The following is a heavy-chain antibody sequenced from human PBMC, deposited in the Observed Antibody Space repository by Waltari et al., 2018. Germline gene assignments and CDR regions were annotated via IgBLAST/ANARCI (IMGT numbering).Heavy chain of an antibody. CDR3: ARGKMVRGVITSWFDP. CDR1: GYTFTRYA. Sequence: QVQLVQSGAEVKKPGASVKVSCKASGYTFTRYAMHWVRQAPGQRLEWMGWINAGKGNTKYSQKFQGRVTITRDTSASTAYMELSSLRSEDTAVYYCARGKMVRGVITSWFDPWGQGTLVTVSS. V-gene: IGHV1-3*01. D-gene: IGHD3-10*01. CDR2: INAGKGNT. J-gene: IGHJ5*02.